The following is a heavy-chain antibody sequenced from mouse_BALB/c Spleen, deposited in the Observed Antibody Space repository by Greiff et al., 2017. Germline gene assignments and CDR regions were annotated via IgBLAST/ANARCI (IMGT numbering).Heavy chain of an antibody. CDR2: IDPETGGT. CDR3: NAYYYGRAGY. V-gene: IGHV1-15*01. J-gene: IGHJ2*01. Sequence: QVQLKQSGAELVRPGASVTLSCKASGYTFTDYEMHWVKQTPVHGLEWIGAIDPETGGTAYNQKFKGKATLTADKSSSTAYMELRSLTSEDTAVYYCNAYYYGRAGYWGQGTTLTVAS. D-gene: IGHD1-1*01. CDR1: GYTFTDYE.